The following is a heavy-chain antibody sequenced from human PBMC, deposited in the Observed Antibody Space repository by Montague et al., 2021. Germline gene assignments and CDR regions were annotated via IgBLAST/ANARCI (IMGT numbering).Heavy chain of an antibody. CDR1: GDSISSYEYY. J-gene: IGHJ3*02. V-gene: IGHV4-4*07. D-gene: IGHD3-10*01. Sequence: SETRSLTCSVSGDSISSYEYYWTWIRQPAGRGLEWIGRVYKRGDTNTNPSLRSRLTLSVDTSKNHFSLTLTSVTAADTAVYFCARDSLVVEPWVGEHKGAFDIGGQGTMVTVSS. CDR2: VYKRGDT. CDR3: ARDSLVVEPWVGEHKGAFDI.